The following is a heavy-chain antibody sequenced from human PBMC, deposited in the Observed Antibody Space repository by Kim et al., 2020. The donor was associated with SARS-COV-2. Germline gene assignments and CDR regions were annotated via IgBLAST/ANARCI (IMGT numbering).Heavy chain of an antibody. V-gene: IGHV4-34*01. J-gene: IGHJ4*02. CDR1: GGSFSGYY. CDR2: INHSGST. D-gene: IGHD6-19*01. CDR3: AVQWLPDSYYFDY. Sequence: SETLSLTCAVYGGSFSGYYWSWIRQPPGKGLEWIGEINHSGSTNYNPSLKSRVTISVDTSKNQFSLKLSSVTAADTAVYYCAVQWLPDSYYFDYWGQGTLVTVSS.